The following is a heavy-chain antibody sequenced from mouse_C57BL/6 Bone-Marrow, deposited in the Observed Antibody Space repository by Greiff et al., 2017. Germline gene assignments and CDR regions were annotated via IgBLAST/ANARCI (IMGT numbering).Heavy chain of an antibody. CDR3: TVYLFAY. Sequence: VQLQQSGAELVRPGASVKLSCTASGFNIKDDYMHWVKQRPEQGLEWIGWIDPENGDTEYASKFQGKAPITADTSSNTAYLQLSSLTSEDTAVYYCTVYLFAYWGQGTLVTVSA. V-gene: IGHV14-4*01. CDR1: GFNIKDDY. J-gene: IGHJ3*01. D-gene: IGHD5-5*01. CDR2: IDPENGDT.